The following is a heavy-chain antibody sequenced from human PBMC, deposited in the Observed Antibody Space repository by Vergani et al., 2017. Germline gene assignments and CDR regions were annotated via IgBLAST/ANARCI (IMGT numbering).Heavy chain of an antibody. Sequence: EVQLLESGGGLVQPGGSRRLSCAGAGFTFDTYTMAYVRQAPGKGLEWVATISSGGGDIFYADSVKGRFINSRDNSKNTLFLQMNSLKDEDTAVYYCTTAWGLYYLHGEYFQYWGRGTLVSVSS. D-gene: IGHD3-10*01. CDR2: ISSGGGDI. CDR3: TTAWGLYYLHGEYFQY. CDR1: GFTFDTYT. V-gene: IGHV3-23*01. J-gene: IGHJ1*01.